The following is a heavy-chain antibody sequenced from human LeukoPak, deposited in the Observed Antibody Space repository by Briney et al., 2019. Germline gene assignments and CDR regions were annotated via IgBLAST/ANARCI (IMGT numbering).Heavy chain of an antibody. CDR3: ARGANTYYYDSRVLHY. CDR1: GGTFSSYA. J-gene: IGHJ4*02. Sequence: ASVKVSCKASGGTFSSYAISWVRQAPGQGLEWMGGIIPIFGTANYAQKFQGRVTITADKSTSTAYMELSSLRSEDTAVYYCARGANTYYYDSRVLHYWGQGTLVTVSS. V-gene: IGHV1-69*06. D-gene: IGHD3-22*01. CDR2: IIPIFGTA.